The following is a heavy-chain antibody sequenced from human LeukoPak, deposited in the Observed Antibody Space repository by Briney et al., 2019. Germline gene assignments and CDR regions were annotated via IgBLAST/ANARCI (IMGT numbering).Heavy chain of an antibody. V-gene: IGHV4-4*07. Sequence: SETLSLTCTVSGGSISPYYWSWIRQPAGKGLEWIGRIYISGSTNYSPSLKSRVTMSVDSSKNQFSLKLSSVTAADTAVYYCARAKDNYRGNDAFDIWGQGTMVTVSS. CDR3: ARAKDNYRGNDAFDI. D-gene: IGHD4/OR15-4a*01. J-gene: IGHJ3*02. CDR1: GGSISPYY. CDR2: IYISGST.